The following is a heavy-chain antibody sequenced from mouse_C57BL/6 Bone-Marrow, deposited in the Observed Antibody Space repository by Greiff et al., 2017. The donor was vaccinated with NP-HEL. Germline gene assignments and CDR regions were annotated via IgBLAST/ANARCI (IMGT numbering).Heavy chain of an antibody. J-gene: IGHJ4*01. D-gene: IGHD4-1*02. CDR3: VRDQLGRGDY. CDR1: GFTFNTYA. Sequence: EVKLVESGGGLVQPKGSLKISCAAFGFTFNTYAMHLVRQAPGKGLEWVARIRRKSSNYATYYADSVKDRFNISRDDSQSMLYLQMNNLKTEDTAMYYCVRDQLGRGDYWGQGTSVTVSS. CDR2: IRRKSSNYAT. V-gene: IGHV10-3*01.